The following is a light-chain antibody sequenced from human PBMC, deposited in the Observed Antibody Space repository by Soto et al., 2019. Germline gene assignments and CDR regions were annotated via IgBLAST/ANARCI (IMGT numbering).Light chain of an antibody. CDR1: SSNIGRNT. V-gene: IGLV1-44*01. CDR2: SND. Sequence: QSVLTQPPSTSGTPGQRVTISCSGSSSNIGRNTVNWYQQLPGAAPKLLIYSNDQRPSEVPDRLSGSKSGTSASLAFSGLQSEDEADYYCAAWDDSLNVVVFGGGTKLTVL. J-gene: IGLJ2*01. CDR3: AAWDDSLNVVV.